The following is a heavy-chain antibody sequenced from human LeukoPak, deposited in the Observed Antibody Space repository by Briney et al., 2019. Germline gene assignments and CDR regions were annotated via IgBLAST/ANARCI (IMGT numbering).Heavy chain of an antibody. CDR2: IYSGGNT. CDR1: GFTVSINY. Sequence: GGSLRLSCATSGFTVSINYMSWVRQAPGKGLEWVSVIYSGGNTYYADSVKGRFTISRDNSKNTVYLQMNSLRAEDTAVYYCARGETSSYDYWGQGTLVTVSS. CDR3: ARGETSSYDY. D-gene: IGHD2-2*01. V-gene: IGHV3-53*01. J-gene: IGHJ4*02.